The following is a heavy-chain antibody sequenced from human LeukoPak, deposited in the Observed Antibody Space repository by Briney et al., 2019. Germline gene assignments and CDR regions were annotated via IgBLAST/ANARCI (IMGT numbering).Heavy chain of an antibody. J-gene: IGHJ4*02. CDR1: GYTFTSYG. D-gene: IGHD2-2*01. CDR2: ISAYNGNT. CDR3: ARRYCSSTSCYWYPDY. Sequence: ASVKVSCKASGYTFTSYGISWVRQAPGQGLEWMGWISAYNGNTNYAQKLQGRVTMTTDTSTSTAYMELRSLRSDDTAVYYCARRYCSSTSCYWYPDYWGQGTLVTVSS. V-gene: IGHV1-18*01.